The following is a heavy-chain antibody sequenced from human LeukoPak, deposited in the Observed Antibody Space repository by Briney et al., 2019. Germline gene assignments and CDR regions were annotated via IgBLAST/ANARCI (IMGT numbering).Heavy chain of an antibody. CDR2: ISSTGST. V-gene: IGHV4-30-4*07. CDR3: AKSGGYGLIDN. Sequence: PSETLSLTCAVSGDSISSGGYSWSWIQQPPGKALEWIGYISSTGSTYYNPSLKSRLSISSDTSKNQFSLNLSSVTAADTAVYYCAKSGGYGLIDNWGQGTLVTVSS. D-gene: IGHD1-26*01. J-gene: IGHJ4*02. CDR1: GDSISSGGYS.